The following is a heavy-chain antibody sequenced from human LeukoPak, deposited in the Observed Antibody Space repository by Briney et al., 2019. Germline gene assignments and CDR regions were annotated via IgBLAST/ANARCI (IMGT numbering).Heavy chain of an antibody. CDR1: GGSISSSNW. J-gene: IGHJ6*03. CDR2: IYHSGST. CDR3: ASRLQERDYYYYMDV. D-gene: IGHD4-11*01. Sequence: SETLSLTCAVSGGSISSSNWWSWVRQPPGKGLEWIGEIYHSGSTNYNPSLKSRVTISVDKSKNQFSLKLSSVTAADTAVYYCASRLQERDYYYYMDVWGKGTTVTVSS. V-gene: IGHV4-4*02.